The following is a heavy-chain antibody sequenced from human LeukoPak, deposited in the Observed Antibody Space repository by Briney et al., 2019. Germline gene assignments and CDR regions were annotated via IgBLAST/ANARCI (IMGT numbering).Heavy chain of an antibody. J-gene: IGHJ4*02. V-gene: IGHV3-64D*06. CDR2: ITGYGGST. D-gene: IGHD5-24*01. CDR1: GFTFSTYI. Sequence: GGSLRLSCSASGFTFSTYIMHWVRQAPGEGLETVSAITGYGGSTFYAHSVKGRFTISRDNSKNTLYLQMSSLRAEDTAMYYCARRDDYSAYDCWGQGTLVTVSS. CDR3: ARRDDYSAYDC.